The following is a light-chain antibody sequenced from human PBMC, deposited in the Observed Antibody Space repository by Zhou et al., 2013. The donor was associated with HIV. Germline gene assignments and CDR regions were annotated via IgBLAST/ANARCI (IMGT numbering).Light chain of an antibody. Sequence: IQMTQSPSSLSASVGDTVTITCRASQGISNYLAWYQQKPGEVPKLLIYGASTLQSGVPSRFSGSGSGTDFTLTISSLQPEDVATYYCHRYDSAPRTFGQGTKVEIK. CDR2: GAS. V-gene: IGKV1-27*01. CDR3: HRYDSAPRT. CDR1: QGISNY. J-gene: IGKJ1*01.